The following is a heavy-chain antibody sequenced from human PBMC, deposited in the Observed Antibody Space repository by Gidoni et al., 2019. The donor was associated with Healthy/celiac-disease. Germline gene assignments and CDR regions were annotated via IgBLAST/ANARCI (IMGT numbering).Heavy chain of an antibody. D-gene: IGHD5-12*01. CDR2: ISYDGSNK. Sequence: QVQLVESGGGVVQPGRSLRLSCAASGFTFSSYGMHGVRQAPGKGLEWVAVISYDGSNKYYADSVKGRFTISRDNSKNTLYLQMNSLRAEDTAVYYCAKAFVEMATIDYYYGMDVWGQGTTVTVSS. V-gene: IGHV3-30*18. CDR1: GFTFSSYG. J-gene: IGHJ6*02. CDR3: AKAFVEMATIDYYYGMDV.